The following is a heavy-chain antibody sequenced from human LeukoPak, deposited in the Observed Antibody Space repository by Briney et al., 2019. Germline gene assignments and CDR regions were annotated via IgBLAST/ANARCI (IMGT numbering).Heavy chain of an antibody. D-gene: IGHD3-9*01. V-gene: IGHV1-2*04. Sequence: ASVKVSCKASGYTFTGYYMHWVRQAPGQGLEWMGWINPNSGGTNYAQKFQGWVTMTRDTSISTAYMELSRLRSDDTAVYYCARTLRYFDWLANPNWFDPWGQGTLVTVSS. CDR1: GYTFTGYY. CDR2: INPNSGGT. CDR3: ARTLRYFDWLANPNWFDP. J-gene: IGHJ5*02.